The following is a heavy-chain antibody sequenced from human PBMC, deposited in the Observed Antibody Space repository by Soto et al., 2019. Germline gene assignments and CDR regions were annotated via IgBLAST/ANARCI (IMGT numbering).Heavy chain of an antibody. Sequence: GGSLRLSCAASGFTFSSYGMHWVRQAPGKGLEWVAVISYSGSNKYYADSVKGRFTISRDNYKNTLYLQMNSLRAEDTAVYYCAKSGDVYCSGGSCYFDDYWGQGTLVTVSS. CDR2: ISYSGSNK. CDR3: AKSGDVYCSGGSCYFDDY. CDR1: GFTFSSYG. J-gene: IGHJ4*02. V-gene: IGHV3-30*18. D-gene: IGHD2-15*01.